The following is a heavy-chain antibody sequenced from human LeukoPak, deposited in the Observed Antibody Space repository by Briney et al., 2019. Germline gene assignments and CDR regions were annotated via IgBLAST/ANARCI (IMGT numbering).Heavy chain of an antibody. Sequence: GGSLRLSCAASGFTFSSYSMNWVRQAPGKGLEWVSYISTSSSTIYYADSVKGRFTISRDNAKNSLYLQMNSLRADDTAVYYCARDEGDDYDYWGQGTLVTVSP. V-gene: IGHV3-48*01. D-gene: IGHD5-12*01. J-gene: IGHJ4*02. CDR1: GFTFSSYS. CDR3: ARDEGDDYDY. CDR2: ISTSSSTI.